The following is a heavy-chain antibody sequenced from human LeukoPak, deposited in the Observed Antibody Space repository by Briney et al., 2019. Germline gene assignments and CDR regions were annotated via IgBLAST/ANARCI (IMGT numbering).Heavy chain of an antibody. CDR3: ARHSFGYCSSTSCYMPDY. Sequence: SETLSLTCTVSGGSISSSSYYWGWIRQPQGKGLVRIGSIYYSGSTYYNPSLKSRVTISVDTSKNQSSLKLSSVTAADTAVYYCARHSFGYCSSTSCYMPDYWGQGTLVTVSS. J-gene: IGHJ4*02. CDR2: IYYSGST. V-gene: IGHV4-39*01. CDR1: GGSISSSSYY. D-gene: IGHD2-2*03.